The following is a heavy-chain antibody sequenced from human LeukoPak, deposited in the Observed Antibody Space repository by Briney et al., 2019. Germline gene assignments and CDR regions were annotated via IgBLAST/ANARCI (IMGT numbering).Heavy chain of an antibody. CDR1: GDSISSDYY. Sequence: LETLTLTCTVSGDSISSDYYWGWIRQPPGKGLEWIGSMYYTGSTYYNPSLESRVTISVDTSKNQFSLRLNSVTAADTSVYYCARHVATTRRSFDSWGQGTPVTVSS. D-gene: IGHD1-14*01. V-gene: IGHV4-39*01. CDR3: ARHVATTRRSFDS. J-gene: IGHJ4*02. CDR2: MYYTGST.